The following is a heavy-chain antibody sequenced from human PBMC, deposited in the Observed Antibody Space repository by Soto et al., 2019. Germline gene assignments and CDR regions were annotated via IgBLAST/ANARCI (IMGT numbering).Heavy chain of an antibody. CDR1: GGSLSGYY. Sequence: SETLSLTCAVNGGSLSGYYWSWIRQSPGKGLEWIGEINHRGSSDYNPSLKSRVTISIDASKNHVTLQLTSVTAADTAVYYCARSDNRNSLYGVDVWGQGTAVTVSS. V-gene: IGHV4-34*01. J-gene: IGHJ6*02. CDR3: ARSDNRNSLYGVDV. CDR2: INHRGSS. D-gene: IGHD1-7*01.